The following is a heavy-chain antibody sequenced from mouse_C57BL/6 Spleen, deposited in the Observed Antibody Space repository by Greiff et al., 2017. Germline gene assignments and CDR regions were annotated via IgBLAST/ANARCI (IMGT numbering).Heavy chain of an antibody. J-gene: IGHJ4*01. CDR1: GYAFSSSW. V-gene: IGHV1-82*01. Sequence: VQVLQPGPELVKPGASVKISCKASGYAFSSSWMNWVKQRPGKGLEWIGRIYPGDGDTNYNGKFKGKATLTADKSSSTAYMQHSSLTSEDSAVYVCSRCGRGGDYYAMDYWGQGTAVTVSS. CDR3: SRCGRGGDYYAMDY. D-gene: IGHD1-1*02. CDR2: IYPGDGDT.